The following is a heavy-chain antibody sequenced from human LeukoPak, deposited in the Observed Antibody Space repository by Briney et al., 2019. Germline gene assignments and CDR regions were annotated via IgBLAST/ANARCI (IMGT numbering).Heavy chain of an antibody. J-gene: IGHJ6*04. Sequence: PGGSLRLSCAVSGFPFSNSWMYWVRQAPGKGLEGVANIKSDGSGISYVDSVKGRFIISRDNARNPLYLQMNSLRVEDTAVYFCAGGNSMDVWGKGTAVTVSS. V-gene: IGHV3-7*03. CDR3: AGGNSMDV. D-gene: IGHD1/OR15-1a*01. CDR1: GFPFSNSW. CDR2: IKSDGSGI.